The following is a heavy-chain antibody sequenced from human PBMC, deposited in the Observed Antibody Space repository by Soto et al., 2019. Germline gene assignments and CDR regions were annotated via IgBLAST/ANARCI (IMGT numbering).Heavy chain of an antibody. CDR1: GGSFSGYY. CDR2: INHSGST. V-gene: IGHV4-34*01. CDR3: ARGWRGKAAAGIGYYFDY. J-gene: IGHJ4*02. Sequence: SETLSLTCAVYGGSFSGYYWSWIRQPPGKGLEWIGEINHSGSTNYNPSLKSRVTISVDTSKDQFSLKLSSVTAADTAAYYCARGWRGKAAAGIGYYFDYWGQGTLVTVSS. D-gene: IGHD6-13*01.